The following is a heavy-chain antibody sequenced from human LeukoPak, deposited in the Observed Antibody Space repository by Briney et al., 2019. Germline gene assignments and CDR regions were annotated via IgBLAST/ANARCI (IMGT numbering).Heavy chain of an antibody. CDR3: ARGGALTSFDS. D-gene: IGHD1-26*01. Sequence: RASVKLSCEASGFSFSSYAMSWVRQAPGQGLEWMGCISAYTSNTNYAHNFQGRVTMTTDTSPATGYMGRRSLSSADSDVYFCARGGALTSFDSWGRGTLITVPS. CDR2: ISAYTSNT. CDR1: GFSFSSYA. V-gene: IGHV1-18*01. J-gene: IGHJ4*02.